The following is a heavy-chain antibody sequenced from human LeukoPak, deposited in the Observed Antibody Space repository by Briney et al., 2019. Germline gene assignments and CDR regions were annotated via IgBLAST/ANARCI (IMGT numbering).Heavy chain of an antibody. Sequence: GGSLRLSCAASGFTFSDYYMSWIRQAPGKGLEWVSYISSSSSYTNFADSVKGRFTISRDNSKNTLSLQMNSLRVEDTAVYYCAKVPRYCSGGSCYAGYFDLWGRGTLVTVSS. V-gene: IGHV3-11*05. D-gene: IGHD2-15*01. CDR2: ISSSSSYT. CDR3: AKVPRYCSGGSCYAGYFDL. CDR1: GFTFSDYY. J-gene: IGHJ2*01.